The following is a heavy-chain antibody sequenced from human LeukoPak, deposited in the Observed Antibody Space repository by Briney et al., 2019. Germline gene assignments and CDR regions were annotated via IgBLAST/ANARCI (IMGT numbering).Heavy chain of an antibody. Sequence: SETLSLTCTVSGGSISTTDDYWTWIRQHPGKGLEWIAYIHYTGSSYYSPSLKSRVTISVDTSKNQFSLKLSSVTAADTAVYYCARSTSISGGSCYDSWGQGTLVTVSS. V-gene: IGHV4-30-4*08. J-gene: IGHJ4*02. D-gene: IGHD2-15*01. CDR1: GGSISTTDDY. CDR2: IHYTGSS. CDR3: ARSTSISGGSCYDS.